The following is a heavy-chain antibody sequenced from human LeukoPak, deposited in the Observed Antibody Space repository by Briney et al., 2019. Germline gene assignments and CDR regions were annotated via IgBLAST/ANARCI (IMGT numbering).Heavy chain of an antibody. CDR3: ARDAYDSSGYYRYYFDY. V-gene: IGHV4-61*02. J-gene: IGHJ4*02. D-gene: IGHD3-22*01. CDR2: IYTSGST. CDR1: GGSISSGSYY. Sequence: SQTLSLTCTVSGGSISSGSYYWSWIRQPAGKGLEWIGRIYTSGSTNYNPSLKSRVTISVDTSKNQFSLKLSSVTAADTAVYYCARDAYDSSGYYRYYFDYWGQGTLVTVSS.